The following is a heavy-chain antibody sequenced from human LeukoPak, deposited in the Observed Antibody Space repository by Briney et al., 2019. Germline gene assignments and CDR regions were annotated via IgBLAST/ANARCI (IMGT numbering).Heavy chain of an antibody. V-gene: IGHV4-61*02. CDR1: GGSISSGSYY. Sequence: PSETLSLTCTVSGGSISSGSYYWSWIRQPAGKGLEWIGRIYTSGSTNYSPSLKSRVTISVDTSKNQFSLKLSSVTAADTAVYYCARGNYYDSSGYYLPTPDYWGQGTLVTVSS. D-gene: IGHD3-22*01. CDR3: ARGNYYDSSGYYLPTPDY. CDR2: IYTSGST. J-gene: IGHJ4*02.